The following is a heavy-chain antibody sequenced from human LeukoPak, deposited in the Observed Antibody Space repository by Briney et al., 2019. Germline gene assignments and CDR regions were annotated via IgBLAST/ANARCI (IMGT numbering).Heavy chain of an antibody. CDR1: GFTFDDYA. J-gene: IGHJ3*02. Sequence: PGGSLRLSCAASGFTFDDYAMHWVRQAPGKGLEWVSGISWNSGSIGYADSVKGRFTISRDNAKNSLYLQMNSLRAEDTALYYCAKDIGHGRLDADAFDIWGQGTMVTVSS. V-gene: IGHV3-9*01. CDR2: ISWNSGSI. CDR3: AKDIGHGRLDADAFDI. D-gene: IGHD1-1*01.